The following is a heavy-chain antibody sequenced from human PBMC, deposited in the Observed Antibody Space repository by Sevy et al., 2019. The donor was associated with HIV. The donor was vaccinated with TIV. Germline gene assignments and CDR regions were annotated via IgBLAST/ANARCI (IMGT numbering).Heavy chain of an antibody. V-gene: IGHV4-59*01. D-gene: IGHD4-17*01. Sequence: SETLSLTCTVSGGSISSYYWSWIRQPPGKGLEWIGYIYYSGSTNYNPSLKSRVTISVDTSKNQFSLKLSSVTAADTAVYYCAREGDDYGATYYMDVWGKGTTVTVS. J-gene: IGHJ6*03. CDR1: GGSISSYY. CDR2: IYYSGST. CDR3: AREGDDYGATYYMDV.